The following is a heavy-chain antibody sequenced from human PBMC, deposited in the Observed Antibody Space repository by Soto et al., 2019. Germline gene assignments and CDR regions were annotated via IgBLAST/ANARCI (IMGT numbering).Heavy chain of an antibody. D-gene: IGHD3-3*01. J-gene: IGHJ5*02. CDR3: ARGPRITIFGVVIMEFDP. V-gene: IGHV1-3*01. CDR1: GYTFTSYA. CDR2: INAGNGNT. Sequence: ASVKVSCKASGYTFTSYAMHWVPQAPGQRLEWMGWINAGNGNTKYSQKFQGRVTITRDTSASTAYMELSSLRSEDTAVYYCARGPRITIFGVVIMEFDPWGQGTLVTVSS.